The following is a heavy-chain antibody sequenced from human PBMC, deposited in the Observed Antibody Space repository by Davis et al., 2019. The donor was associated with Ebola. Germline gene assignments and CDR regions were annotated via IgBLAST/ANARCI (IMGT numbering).Heavy chain of an antibody. V-gene: IGHV4-34*01. CDR3: ARAVWGKGYYYGMDV. D-gene: IGHD1-26*01. J-gene: IGHJ6*02. CDR1: GGSFSGYY. Sequence: GSLRLSCAVYGGSFSGYYWSWIRQPPGKGLEWIGEINHSGSTNYNPSLKSRVTISVDTSKNQFSLKLSSVTAADTAVYYCARAVWGKGYYYGMDVWGQGTTVTVSS. CDR2: INHSGST.